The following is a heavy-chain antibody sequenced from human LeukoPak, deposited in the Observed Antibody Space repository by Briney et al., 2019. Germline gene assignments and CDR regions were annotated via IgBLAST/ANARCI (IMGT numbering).Heavy chain of an antibody. CDR2: IGTAGDT. Sequence: TGGSLRLSCAASGFTFSSYDMHWVRQATGKGLEWVSAIGTAGDTYYPGSVKGRFTISRENAKNSLYLQMNSLRAGDTAVYYCGRAAAGTLAFDIWGQGTMVTVSS. J-gene: IGHJ3*02. CDR3: GRAAAGTLAFDI. V-gene: IGHV3-13*01. D-gene: IGHD6-13*01. CDR1: GFTFSSYD.